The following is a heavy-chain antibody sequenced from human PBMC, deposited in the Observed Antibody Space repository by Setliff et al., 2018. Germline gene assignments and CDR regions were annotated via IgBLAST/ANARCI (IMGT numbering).Heavy chain of an antibody. Sequence: GGSLRLSCAASGFTFSSYGMHWVRQAPGKGLEWVAVIWYDGSNKYYADSVKGRFTISRDNAKNSLYLQMNSLRAEDTAVYYCARGGGCYYYYMDVWGKGTTFTVSS. CDR2: IWYDGSNK. J-gene: IGHJ6*03. CDR3: ARGGGCYYYYMDV. V-gene: IGHV3-33*01. D-gene: IGHD3-16*01. CDR1: GFTFSSYG.